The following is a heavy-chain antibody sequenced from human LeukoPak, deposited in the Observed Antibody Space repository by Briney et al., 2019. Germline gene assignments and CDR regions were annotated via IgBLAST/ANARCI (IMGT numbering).Heavy chain of an antibody. CDR2: ISWNSASV. CDR3: AKDYGYSSSWYDY. D-gene: IGHD6-13*01. V-gene: IGHV3-9*01. J-gene: IGHJ4*02. Sequence: GGSLRLSCEASGFTFDDYGMHWVRQAPGKGLEWVSTISWNSASVGYVDSVKGRFTISRDNAQKTLYLQMNSLRPEDTALYYGAKDYGYSSSWYDYWGQGTLVTVSS. CDR1: GFTFDDYG.